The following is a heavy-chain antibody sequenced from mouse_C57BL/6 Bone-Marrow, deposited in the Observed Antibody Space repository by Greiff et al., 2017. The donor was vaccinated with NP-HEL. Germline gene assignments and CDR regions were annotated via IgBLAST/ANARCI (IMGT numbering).Heavy chain of an antibody. D-gene: IGHD2-4*01. Sequence: EVQLQESGPGLVKPSQSLSLTCSVTGYSITSGYYWNWIRQFPANKLEWMGYISYDGSNNYNPSLKNRISITRDTSKNQFFLKLNSVTTEDTATYYCARDLGLRLDYWGQGTTLTVSS. CDR3: ARDLGLRLDY. CDR2: ISYDGSN. CDR1: GYSITSGYY. V-gene: IGHV3-6*01. J-gene: IGHJ2*01.